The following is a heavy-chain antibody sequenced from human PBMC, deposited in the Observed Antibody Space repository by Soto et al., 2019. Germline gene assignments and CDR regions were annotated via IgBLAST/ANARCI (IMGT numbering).Heavy chain of an antibody. CDR3: ARRGGVGATTYDF. V-gene: IGHV4-39*01. Sequence: QLQLQESGPGLVKPSETLSLTCTVSGGSISSSSYYWGWIRQPPGKGLEWIGTIYYSGSTYYNPSLQSRVTXSXDXXKNQFSLKLSSVTAADTAVYYCARRGGVGATTYDFWGQGTLVTVSS. J-gene: IGHJ4*02. CDR1: GGSISSSSYY. D-gene: IGHD1-26*01. CDR2: IYYSGST.